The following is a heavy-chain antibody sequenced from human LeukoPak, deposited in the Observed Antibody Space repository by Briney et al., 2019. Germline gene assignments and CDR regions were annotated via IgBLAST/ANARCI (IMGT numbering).Heavy chain of an antibody. D-gene: IGHD2-15*01. J-gene: IGHJ4*02. V-gene: IGHV4-38-2*01. Sequence: PSETLSLTCAVSGYSISSGYYWGWIRQPPGKGLEWTGSIYHSGSTYYNPSLKSRVTISVDTSKNQFSLKLSSVTAADTAVYYCARGMLLGYYFDYWGQGTLVTVSS. CDR1: GYSISSGYY. CDR3: ARGMLLGYYFDY. CDR2: IYHSGST.